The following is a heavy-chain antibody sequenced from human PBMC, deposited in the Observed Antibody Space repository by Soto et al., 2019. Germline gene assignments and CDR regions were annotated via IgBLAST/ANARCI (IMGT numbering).Heavy chain of an antibody. D-gene: IGHD3-10*01. V-gene: IGHV3-74*01. CDR1: GFIFKMYW. CDR2: IYNDGTYS. J-gene: IGHJ4*02. Sequence: GGSLRLSCAASGFIFKMYWMHWVRQSPGKGLVWISRIYNDGTYSDYADSVRGRFTISRDNVNDTLYLQMNNLRAEDSGLYYCTRGPRPISTGTGAYWGQGTQVTVPQ. CDR3: TRGPRPISTGTGAY.